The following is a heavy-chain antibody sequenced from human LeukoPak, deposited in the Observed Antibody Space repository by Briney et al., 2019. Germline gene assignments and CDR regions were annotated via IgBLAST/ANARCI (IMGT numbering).Heavy chain of an antibody. CDR2: ILPMFATA. J-gene: IGHJ3*02. V-gene: IGHV1-69*13. CDR3: ARDRPPLAFDI. CDR1: GGTFTNYA. Sequence: ASVKVSCKASGGTFTNYAISWVRQAPGQGLEWMGGILPMFATANYAQKFQGRVTLTADESTSTAYMELSGLRSEDTAVYYCARDRPPLAFDIWGQGTLVTVSS.